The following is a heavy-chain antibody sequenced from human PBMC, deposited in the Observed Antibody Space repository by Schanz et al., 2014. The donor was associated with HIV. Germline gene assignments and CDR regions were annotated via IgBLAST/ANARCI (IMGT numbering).Heavy chain of an antibody. D-gene: IGHD6-13*01. CDR1: GFTFSRHS. Sequence: EVQLMESGGGLVKPGSLRLSCAASGFTFSRHSMSWVRQAPGKGLEWVSSINEASDYRYYADSVRGRFTISRDNSKNTLYLQMNSLRAEDSAVYYCAKALTSSAAGNFDPWGQGTLVTVSS. V-gene: IGHV3-21*04. CDR2: INEASDYR. J-gene: IGHJ5*02. CDR3: AKALTSSAAGNFDP.